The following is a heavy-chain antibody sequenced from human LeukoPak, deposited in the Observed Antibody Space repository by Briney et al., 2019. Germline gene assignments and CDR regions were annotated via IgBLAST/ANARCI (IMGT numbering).Heavy chain of an antibody. CDR3: AKTGCSSTSCYLDY. Sequence: PGRSLRLTCAASGFTFDDYAMHWVWQAPGKGLEWVSGISWNSGSIGYADSVKGRFTISRDNAKNSLYLQMNSLRAEGMALYYCAKTGCSSTSCYLDYWGQGTLVTVSS. V-gene: IGHV3-9*03. D-gene: IGHD2-2*01. J-gene: IGHJ4*02. CDR1: GFTFDDYA. CDR2: ISWNSGSI.